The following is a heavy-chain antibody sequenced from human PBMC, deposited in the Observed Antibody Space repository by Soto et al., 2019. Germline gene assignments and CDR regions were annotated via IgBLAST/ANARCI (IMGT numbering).Heavy chain of an antibody. J-gene: IGHJ5*02. V-gene: IGHV4-31*03. CDR1: GGSITRGGYS. CDR2: IYNSGTT. Sequence: QVQLQESGPGLVKPSETLSLTCTVSGGSITRGGYSWRWIRQHTGKGLEWIGYIYNSGTTYYNQSINRRVTISVDTSKNRSSLKLTSVTAADSAVYYCAGDPAPWGQGTLVTVSS. CDR3: AGDPAP.